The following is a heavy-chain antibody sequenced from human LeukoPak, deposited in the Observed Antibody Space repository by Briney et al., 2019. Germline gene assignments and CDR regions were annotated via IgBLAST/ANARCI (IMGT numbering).Heavy chain of an antibody. Sequence: GASVKVSCKASGYTFTGYYMHWVRQAPGQGLEWMGWINPNSGGTNYAQKFQGRVTMTRDTSISTAYMELSRLRSDDTAVYYCARARSGLYYYYGMDVWGQGTTVTVSS. D-gene: IGHD3-10*01. CDR1: GYTFTGYY. J-gene: IGHJ6*02. CDR3: ARARSGLYYYYGMDV. CDR2: INPNSGGT. V-gene: IGHV1-2*02.